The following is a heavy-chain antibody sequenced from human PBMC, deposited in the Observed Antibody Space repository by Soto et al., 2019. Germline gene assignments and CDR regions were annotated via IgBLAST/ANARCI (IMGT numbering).Heavy chain of an antibody. CDR3: ARARIGTLSVFDY. V-gene: IGHV1-46*01. CDR2: INPLAGRV. J-gene: IGHJ4*02. Sequence: QVQLVQSGAEVKTPGASVTVPCRTSGYAFTDSFINWLRQAPGHGLAGMGMINPLAGRVTYAQTFRGRVTLTKATSTNTVYLELNSLVPDQTGVYYCARARIGTLSVFDYWGQGNLVTVSS. CDR1: GYAFTDSF. D-gene: IGHD2-15*01.